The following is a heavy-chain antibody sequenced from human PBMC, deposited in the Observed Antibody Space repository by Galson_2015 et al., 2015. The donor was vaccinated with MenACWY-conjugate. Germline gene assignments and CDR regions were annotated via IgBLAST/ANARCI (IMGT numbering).Heavy chain of an antibody. Sequence: SVKVSCKASGYSFTIYSIHWVRQAPGQRLEWMGWINVDNGNTQYSQNFQGRVTITRDTSATTVYMELSSLTSEDTAVYYCAKDWSVPYSTISYYFYMDVWGKGTTVTVSS. CDR3: AKDWSVPYSTISYYFYMDV. D-gene: IGHD6-13*01. CDR1: GYSFTIYS. CDR2: INVDNGNT. V-gene: IGHV1-3*01. J-gene: IGHJ6*03.